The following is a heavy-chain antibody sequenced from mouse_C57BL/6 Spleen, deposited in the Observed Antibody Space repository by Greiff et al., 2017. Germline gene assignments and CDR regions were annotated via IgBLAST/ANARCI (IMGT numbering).Heavy chain of an antibody. J-gene: IGHJ1*03. D-gene: IGHD1-1*01. V-gene: IGHV1-82*01. CDR2: ICPGGGDT. CDR3: ARGGDYYGSSLDV. Sequence: QVQLQQSGPELVKPGASVKISCKASGYAFSSSWMNWVKQRPGKGLEWIGRICPGGGDTNYNGKFKGKATLTADKSSSTAYMQLSSMTSEDSAVYFCARGGDYYGSSLDVWGTGTTVTVSS. CDR1: GYAFSSSW.